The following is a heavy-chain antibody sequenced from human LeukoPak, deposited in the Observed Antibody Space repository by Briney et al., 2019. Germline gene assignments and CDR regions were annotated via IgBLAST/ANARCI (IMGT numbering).Heavy chain of an antibody. J-gene: IGHJ4*02. CDR1: GGSISSYY. V-gene: IGHV4-59*08. CDR2: IYYSGST. CDR3: YAQGF. Sequence: PSETLSLTCTVSGGSISSYYWSWIRQPPGKGLEWIGYIYYSGSTNYNPSLKSRVTISVDTSKNQFSLKLSSVTAADTAVYYCYAQGFWGQGTLVTVSS.